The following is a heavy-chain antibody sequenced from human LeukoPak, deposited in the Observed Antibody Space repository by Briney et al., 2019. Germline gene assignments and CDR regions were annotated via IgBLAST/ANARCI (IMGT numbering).Heavy chain of an antibody. CDR3: ARRECSGGSCYLFGLDY. CDR1: GGTFSSYA. J-gene: IGHJ4*02. Sequence: ASVKVSCKASGGTFSSYAISWVRQAPGQGLEWMGGIIPIFGTANYAQKFQGRVTITADKSTSTAYMELSSLRSEDTAVYYCARRECSGGSCYLFGLDYWGQGTLVTVSS. CDR2: IIPIFGTA. D-gene: IGHD2-15*01. V-gene: IGHV1-69*06.